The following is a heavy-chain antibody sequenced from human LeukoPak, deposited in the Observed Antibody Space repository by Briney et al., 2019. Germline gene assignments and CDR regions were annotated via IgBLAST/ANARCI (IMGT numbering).Heavy chain of an antibody. V-gene: IGHV1-18*04. D-gene: IGHD6-13*01. J-gene: IGHJ4*02. CDR1: GYTFTGYY. CDR2: ISAYNGNT. Sequence: GASVKVSCKASGYTFTGYYMHWVRQAPGQGLEWMGWISAYNGNTNYLQKLQGRVTMTTDTSTNTAYMELRSLTSDDTAVYYCARDHSSSGQLFDYWGQGTLVTVSS. CDR3: ARDHSSSGQLFDY.